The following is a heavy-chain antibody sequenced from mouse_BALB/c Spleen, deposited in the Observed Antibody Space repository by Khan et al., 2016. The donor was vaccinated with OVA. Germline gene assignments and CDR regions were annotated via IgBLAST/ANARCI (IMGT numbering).Heavy chain of an antibody. Sequence: QIQLVQSGPELKKPGETVKISCKASGYTFPNYGMNWVKQAPGKGLKWMGWINTYTGEPTYTDDFKGRFAFSLETSASTAYLQINNLKNEDMATYCLARGASYWYFDVWGAGTTVTVSS. J-gene: IGHJ1*01. CDR1: GYTFPNYG. CDR2: INTYTGEP. CDR3: ARGASYWYFDV. V-gene: IGHV9-1*02.